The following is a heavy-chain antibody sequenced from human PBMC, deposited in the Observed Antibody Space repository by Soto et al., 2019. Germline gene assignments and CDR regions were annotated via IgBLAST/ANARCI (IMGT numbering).Heavy chain of an antibody. CDR3: ARHIRIYSSGRLNWFDL. CDR1: GGSISSGDYY. D-gene: IGHD6-25*01. J-gene: IGHJ5*02. Sequence: LSETLSLTCTVSGGSISSGDYYWGWIRQPPGKGLEWIGNIYYSGSTYYNPSLKSRVTISVDTSKNQFSLKLSSVTAADTAVYYCARHIRIYSSGRLNWFDLPSQGYPVPVSS. V-gene: IGHV4-39*01. CDR2: IYYSGST.